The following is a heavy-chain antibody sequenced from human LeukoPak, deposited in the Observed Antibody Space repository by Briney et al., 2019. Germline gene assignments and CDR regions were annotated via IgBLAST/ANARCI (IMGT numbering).Heavy chain of an antibody. V-gene: IGHV3-20*04. D-gene: IGHD1-20*01. J-gene: IGHJ4*02. CDR3: ARVRGYGITGKEDY. CDR2: INWNGGST. CDR1: GLGFSGYC. Sequence: GGTMGPCWASAGLGFSGYCVGRGRQNSRKGLEWVSGINWNGGSTGYADSVKGRFTISRDNAKNSLYLQMNSLRAEDTALYYCARVRGYGITGKEDYWGQGTLVTVSS.